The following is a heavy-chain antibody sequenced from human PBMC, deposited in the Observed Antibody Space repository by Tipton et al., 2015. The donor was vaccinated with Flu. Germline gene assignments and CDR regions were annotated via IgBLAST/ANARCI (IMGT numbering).Heavy chain of an antibody. V-gene: IGHV4-38-2*02. CDR2: IFHTGST. CDR3: ARGIGGYDWFDY. Sequence: TLSLTCTVSGYSISSDYYWGWIRQPPGKGPEWIGNIFHTGSTYYHPSLKSRVTLSVDTSKNQFSLKLTSVTAADTAVYFCARGIGGYDWFDYWGQGTLVTVSS. D-gene: IGHD5-12*01. CDR1: GYSISSDYY. J-gene: IGHJ4*02.